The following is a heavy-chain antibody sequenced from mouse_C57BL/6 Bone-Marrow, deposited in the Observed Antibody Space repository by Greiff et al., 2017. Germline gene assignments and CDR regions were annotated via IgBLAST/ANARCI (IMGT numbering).Heavy chain of an antibody. J-gene: IGHJ3*01. V-gene: IGHV14-4*01. D-gene: IGHD2-3*01. CDR3: TFIYEGYLSWFAY. CDR2: IDPENGDT. Sequence: EVQLQQSGAELVRPGASVKLSCTASGFNIKDDYMHWVKQRPEQGLEWIGWIDPENGDTEYAPKFQGKATITADTSSNTAYLQLSSLTSEDTHLYYCTFIYEGYLSWFAYWGQGTLVTVPA. CDR1: GFNIKDDY.